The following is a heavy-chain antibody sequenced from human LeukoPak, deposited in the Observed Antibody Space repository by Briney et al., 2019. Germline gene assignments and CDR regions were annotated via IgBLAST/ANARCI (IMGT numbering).Heavy chain of an antibody. CDR1: GYTFSKYG. Sequence: ASVTVSCKTSGYTFSKYGISWVRQAPGQGLEWMGWISAYNGDTDYAQKVQGRVTMTTDTSTSTAYMDLRSLRSDDTAVYYCARDSRSGSYYYGFDYWGQGTLVTVSS. J-gene: IGHJ4*02. CDR3: ARDSRSGSYYYGFDY. CDR2: ISAYNGDT. D-gene: IGHD1-26*01. V-gene: IGHV1-18*01.